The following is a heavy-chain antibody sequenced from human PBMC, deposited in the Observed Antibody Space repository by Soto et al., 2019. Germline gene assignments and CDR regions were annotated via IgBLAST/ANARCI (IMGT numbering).Heavy chain of an antibody. CDR2: INAGNGNT. Sequence: ASVKVSCKASGYTFTSYAMHWVRHAPGQRLEWMGWINAGNGNTKYSQKFQGRVTITRDTSASTAYMELSSLRSEDTAVYYCARGRTTVVIGAFDIWGQGTMVTVSS. CDR1: GYTFTSYA. D-gene: IGHD4-17*01. CDR3: ARGRTTVVIGAFDI. J-gene: IGHJ3*02. V-gene: IGHV1-3*01.